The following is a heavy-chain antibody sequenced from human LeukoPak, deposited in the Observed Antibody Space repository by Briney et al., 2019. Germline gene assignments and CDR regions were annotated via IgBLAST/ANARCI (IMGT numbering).Heavy chain of an antibody. J-gene: IGHJ5*02. CDR3: ARNLYGSGSYYREGPLYNWFDP. V-gene: IGHV4-59*01. D-gene: IGHD3-10*01. CDR2: IYYSGST. CDR1: GGSISSYY. Sequence: PSETLSLTCTVSGGSISSYYWSWIRQPPGKGLEWIGYIYYSGSTNYNPSLKSRVTISVDTSKNQFSLKLSSVTAADTAVYYCARNLYGSGSYYREGPLYNWFDPWGQGTLVTVSS.